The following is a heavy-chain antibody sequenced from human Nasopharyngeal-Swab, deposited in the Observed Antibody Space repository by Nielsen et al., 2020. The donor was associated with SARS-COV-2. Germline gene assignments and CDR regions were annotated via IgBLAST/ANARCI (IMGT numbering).Heavy chain of an antibody. V-gene: IGHV1-69*04. CDR2: IIPILGIA. J-gene: IGHJ2*01. CDR3: AAGRATILNWYFDL. CDR1: GGTFSSYA. D-gene: IGHD5-24*01. Sequence: SVKVSCKASGGTFSSYAISWVRQAPGQGLEWRGRIIPILGIANYAQKFQGRVTITADKSTSTAYMELSSLRSEDTAVYYCAAGRATILNWYFDLWGRGTLVTVSS.